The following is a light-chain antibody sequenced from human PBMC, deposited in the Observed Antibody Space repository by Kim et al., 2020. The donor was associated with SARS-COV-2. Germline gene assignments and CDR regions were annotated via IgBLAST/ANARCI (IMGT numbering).Light chain of an antibody. CDR1: QGISNGLD. V-gene: IGKV1-27*01. CDR3: QKHNGGQRT. CDR2: DAS. Sequence: DIHMTQSPSSLSASVGDRVTITCRASQGISNGLDLAWYQQKPGKIPNLLIYDASTLQSGVPSRFSGSGSGTDFTLTISSLQPEDVATYYCQKHNGGQRTFGGGTKVDIK. J-gene: IGKJ4*02.